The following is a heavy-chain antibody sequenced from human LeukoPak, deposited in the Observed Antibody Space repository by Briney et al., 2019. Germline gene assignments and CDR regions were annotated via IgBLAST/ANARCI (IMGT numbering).Heavy chain of an antibody. CDR1: GFTFSSYS. D-gene: IGHD3-3*01. V-gene: IGHV3-48*01. CDR2: ISSSSSTI. Sequence: GGSLRLSCAASGFTFSSYSMNWVRQAPGKGLEWVPYISSSSSTIYYADSVKGRFTISRDNAKNSLYLQMNSLRAEDTAVYYCARGYDFWSGYSRYFDYWGQGTLVTVSS. J-gene: IGHJ4*02. CDR3: ARGYDFWSGYSRYFDY.